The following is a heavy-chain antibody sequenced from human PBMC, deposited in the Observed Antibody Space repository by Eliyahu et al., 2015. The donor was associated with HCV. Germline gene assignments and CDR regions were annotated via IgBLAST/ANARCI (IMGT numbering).Heavy chain of an antibody. D-gene: IGHD3-22*01. CDR2: ISGSGGST. CDR1: GFTFXSYA. Sequence: EVQLLESGGGLVQPGGSLXLSCAASGFTFXSYAMXWVRQAPGKGLEWVSAISGSGGSTYYADSVKGRFTISRDNSKNTLYLQMNSLRAEDTAVYYCAKPPSYYDSSGPYPFDYWGQGTLVTVSS. V-gene: IGHV3-23*01. CDR3: AKPPSYYDSSGPYPFDY. J-gene: IGHJ4*02.